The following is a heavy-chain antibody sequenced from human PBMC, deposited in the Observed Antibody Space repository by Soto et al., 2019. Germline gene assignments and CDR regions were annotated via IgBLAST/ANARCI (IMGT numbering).Heavy chain of an antibody. V-gene: IGHV2-5*02. CDR1: GFSLTTSGVG. D-gene: IGHD3-3*01. CDR3: AHRVLRTVFGLVTTTAIYFDF. Sequence: QITLNESGPTVVRPTETLTLTCRFSGFSLTTSGVGAGWVRQSPGKAPEWLALIYWDDDKRYSESLKSRLTITKDTSKNQVVLTVANLDPTDTATYYCAHRVLRTVFGLVTTTAIYFDFWGQGTPVAVSS. CDR2: IYWDDDK. J-gene: IGHJ4*02.